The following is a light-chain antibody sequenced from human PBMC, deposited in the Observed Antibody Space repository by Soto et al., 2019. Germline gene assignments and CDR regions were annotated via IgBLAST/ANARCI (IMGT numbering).Light chain of an antibody. Sequence: EIVLTQVPGTLAFSPGGRGTLFCRASQRVGSNYFAWYQQRPGQPPTLLIFGASHRAPDIPDRFSGSGSGTDFTLTISRLEPEDFAVYYCQQYGSSPLVTFGQGTRLEIK. CDR2: GAS. CDR1: QRVGSNY. CDR3: QQYGSSPLVT. V-gene: IGKV3-20*01. J-gene: IGKJ5*01.